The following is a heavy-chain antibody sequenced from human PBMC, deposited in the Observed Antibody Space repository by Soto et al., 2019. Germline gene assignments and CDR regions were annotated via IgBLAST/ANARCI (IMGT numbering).Heavy chain of an antibody. CDR2: ISYDGSNK. J-gene: IGHJ4*02. CDR3: AKEVAIVVGHPLPDDY. V-gene: IGHV3-30*18. Sequence: QVQLVESGGGVVQPGRSLRLSCAASGFTFSSYGMHWVRQAPGKGLEWVAVISYDGSNKYYADSVKGRFTISRDNSKNTLYLQMNSLRAEDTAVYYCAKEVAIVVGHPLPDDYWGQGTLVTVSS. D-gene: IGHD3-22*01. CDR1: GFTFSSYG.